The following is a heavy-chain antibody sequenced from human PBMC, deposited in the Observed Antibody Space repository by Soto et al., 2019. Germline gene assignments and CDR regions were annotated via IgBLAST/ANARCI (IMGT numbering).Heavy chain of an antibody. CDR1: GGSITGSSDY. CDR2: IYYSGSS. Sequence: PSETLSLTCSVSGGSITGSSDYWGWIRQPPGKGLEWIGSIYYSGSSYYNPSLKSRVTLTVDTSKNQFSLKLSSVTAADTAVYYCAKSVRSYSGLFDYWGQGALVTVSS. J-gene: IGHJ4*02. V-gene: IGHV4-39*01. CDR3: AKSVRSYSGLFDY. D-gene: IGHD5-12*01.